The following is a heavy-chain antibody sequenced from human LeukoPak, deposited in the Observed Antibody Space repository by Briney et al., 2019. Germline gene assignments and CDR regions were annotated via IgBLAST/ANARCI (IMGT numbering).Heavy chain of an antibody. CDR3: ARSMFSVGASPQPSFDY. V-gene: IGHV1-2*02. Sequence: GASVKVSCKASQYTFTDYYMHWVRQAPGQGLGWMGWINLNSGGTNYARRFQGRVTMTSDTSISTAYMELSRLTSDDTAVYYCARSMFSVGASPQPSFDYWGQGTLVTVSS. D-gene: IGHD1-26*01. J-gene: IGHJ4*02. CDR1: QYTFTDYY. CDR2: INLNSGGT.